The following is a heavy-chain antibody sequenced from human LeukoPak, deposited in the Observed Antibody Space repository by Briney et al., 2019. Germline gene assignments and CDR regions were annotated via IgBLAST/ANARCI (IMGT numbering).Heavy chain of an antibody. D-gene: IGHD3-3*01. CDR1: GGSIRSYY. CDR2: IYFSGST. J-gene: IGHJ4*02. CDR3: ARSYDTNFDY. V-gene: IGHV4-59*01. Sequence: SETLSLTCTVSGGSIRSYYWSWIRQPPGKGLKWIGYIYFSGSTSYNPSLKSRVTISVDRSKNQFSLKLSSVAAADTAVYYCARSYDTNFDYWGQGTLVTVSS.